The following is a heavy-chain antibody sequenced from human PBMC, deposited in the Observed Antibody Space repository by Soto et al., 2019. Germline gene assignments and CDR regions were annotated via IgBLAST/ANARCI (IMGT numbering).Heavy chain of an antibody. D-gene: IGHD6-13*01. CDR3: ARTYSSSWSPFEY. Sequence: QVQLQRWGAGLLKPSETLSLTCAVYGGSFSGYYWSWIRQPPGKGLEWIGEINQSGSTNYNPSLKSRVTISVDTSKNQFSLKLSSVTAADTAVHYCARTYSSSWSPFEYWGQGTLVTVSS. CDR2: INQSGST. CDR1: GGSFSGYY. V-gene: IGHV4-34*01. J-gene: IGHJ4*02.